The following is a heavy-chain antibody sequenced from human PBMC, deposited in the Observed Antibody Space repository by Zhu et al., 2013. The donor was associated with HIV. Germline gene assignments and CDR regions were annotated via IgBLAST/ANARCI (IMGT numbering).Heavy chain of an antibody. CDR3: ARTGLLWFGESDDYYYYGMDV. V-gene: IGHV1-46*01. D-gene: IGHD3-10*01. Sequence: QVQLVQSGAEVKKPGASVKVSCKASGYTFTSYYMHWVRQAPGQGLEWMGIINPSGGSTSYAQKFQGRVTMTRDTSTSTVYMELSSLRSEDTAVYYCARTGLLWFGESDDYYYYGMDVWGQGTTVTVSS. CDR1: GYTFTSYY. J-gene: IGHJ6*02. CDR2: INPSGGST.